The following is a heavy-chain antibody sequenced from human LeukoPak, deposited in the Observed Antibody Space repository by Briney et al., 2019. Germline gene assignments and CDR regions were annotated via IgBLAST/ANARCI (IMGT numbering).Heavy chain of an antibody. J-gene: IGHJ4*02. Sequence: SVKVSCKASGGSFSSYAISLERQAPGQGLEWMGGIIPIFGTANYAQKFQGRVTITADESTSTAYMELSSLRSEDTAVYYCARDGSPYYYDSSGYYYYWGQGTLVTVSS. CDR2: IIPIFGTA. V-gene: IGHV1-69*01. CDR3: ARDGSPYYYDSSGYYYY. D-gene: IGHD3-22*01. CDR1: GGSFSSYA.